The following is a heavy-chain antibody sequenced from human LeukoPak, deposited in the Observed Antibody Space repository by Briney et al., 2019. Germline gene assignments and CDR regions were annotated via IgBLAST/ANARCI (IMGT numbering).Heavy chain of an antibody. J-gene: IGHJ4*02. Sequence: SETLSLTCTVSGGSISSYYWSWIRQPPGKGLEWIGYIYYSGSTNYNPSLKSRVTISVDTSKNQFSLKLSSVTAADTAVYYCARGEGTMVRGVIITSFGYWGQGTLVTVSS. CDR3: ARGEGTMVRGVIITSFGY. CDR2: IYYSGST. CDR1: GGSISSYY. V-gene: IGHV4-59*01. D-gene: IGHD3-10*01.